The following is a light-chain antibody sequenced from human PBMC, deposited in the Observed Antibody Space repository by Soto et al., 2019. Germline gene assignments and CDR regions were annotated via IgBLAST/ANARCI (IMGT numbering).Light chain of an antibody. CDR2: DVS. CDR1: QSVSSSY. J-gene: IGKJ1*01. V-gene: IGKV3-11*01. CDR3: QQRNNWPRT. Sequence: EIVMTQSLCTPSLSPGERATLSCRASQSVSSSYLPWYQQKPGQAPRLLIYDVSNRATGIPARFSGSGSGTDFTLTISSLEPEDFAVYYCQQRNNWPRTFGQGTKVDIK.